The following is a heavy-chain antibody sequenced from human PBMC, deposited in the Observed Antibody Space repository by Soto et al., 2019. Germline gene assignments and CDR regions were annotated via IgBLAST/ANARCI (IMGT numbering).Heavy chain of an antibody. V-gene: IGHV3-33*01. D-gene: IGHD6-13*01. CDR2: IWFDGSNK. Sequence: QVQLVESGGGVVQPGRSLRLSCAASGFTFRHNAMYWVRQAPGKGLEWVAQIWFDGSNKYYTDSVKGRFTISRDDFKNTVFLQMDSLRAEDTAVYYCARDGQQLAPYALDVWGQGTTVIVSS. J-gene: IGHJ6*02. CDR1: GFTFRHNA. CDR3: ARDGQQLAPYALDV.